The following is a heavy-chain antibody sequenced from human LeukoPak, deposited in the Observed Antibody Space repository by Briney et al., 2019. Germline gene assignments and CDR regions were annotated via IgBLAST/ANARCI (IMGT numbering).Heavy chain of an antibody. V-gene: IGHV3-53*01. CDR2: IYSGGST. J-gene: IGHJ4*02. CDR1: GFTVSSNY. D-gene: IGHD1-26*01. Sequence: GGSLRLSCAASGFTVSSNYMSWVRQAPGKGLEWVSVIYSGGSTYYADSVKGRFTISRDNSKNTLYLQMNSLRAEDTAVYYCARTSGSHWGSYFDYWGQGTLVTVSS. CDR3: ARTSGSHWGSYFDY.